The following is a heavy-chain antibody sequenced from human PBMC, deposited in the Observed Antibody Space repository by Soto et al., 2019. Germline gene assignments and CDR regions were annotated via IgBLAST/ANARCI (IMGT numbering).Heavy chain of an antibody. CDR2: ISGYNGNT. Sequence: GASVKVSCKASGSTFFNYGISWVRQAPGQGLEWMGWISGYNGNTNYAQKFQARVTMTTDTSTTTAYMELRSLRSDDAAFYYCARKSSSSSWFDPWGQGTLVTVSS. D-gene: IGHD6-6*01. V-gene: IGHV1-18*01. CDR3: ARKSSSSSWFDP. J-gene: IGHJ5*02. CDR1: GSTFFNYG.